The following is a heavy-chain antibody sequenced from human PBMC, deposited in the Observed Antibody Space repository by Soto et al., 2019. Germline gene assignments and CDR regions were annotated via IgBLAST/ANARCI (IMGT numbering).Heavy chain of an antibody. CDR3: ARPDTAMGDYFDY. D-gene: IGHD5-18*01. CDR2: IIPIFGTA. CDR1: GGTFSSYA. V-gene: IGHV1-69*13. J-gene: IGHJ4*02. Sequence: SVKVSCKASGGTFSSYAISWVRQAPGQGLEWMGGIIPIFGTANYAQKFQGRVTITADESTSTAYMELSSLRSEDTAVYYCARPDTAMGDYFDYWGQGTLVTVSS.